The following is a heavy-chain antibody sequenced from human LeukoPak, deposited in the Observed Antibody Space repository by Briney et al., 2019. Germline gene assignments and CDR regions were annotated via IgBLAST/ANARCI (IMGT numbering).Heavy chain of an antibody. CDR2: ISSSSSYI. V-gene: IGHV3-21*01. J-gene: IGHJ6*03. CDR1: GFTFSSYS. Sequence: PGGSLRLSCAASGFTFSSYSMNWVRQAPGKGLEWVSSISSSSSYIYYADSVKGRFTISRDNAKKSLYLQMNSLRAEDTAVYYCARDSPPGYSSGWLNYYYMDVWGKGTTVTVSS. CDR3: ARDSPPGYSSGWLNYYYMDV. D-gene: IGHD6-19*01.